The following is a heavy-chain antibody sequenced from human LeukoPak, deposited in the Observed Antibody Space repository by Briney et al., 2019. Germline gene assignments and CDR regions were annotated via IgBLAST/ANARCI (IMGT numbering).Heavy chain of an antibody. CDR3: VRHEGSGYFYN. CDR2: IYYSGSA. CDR1: GGSISGYC. Sequence: SETLSLTCTVSGGSISGYCWTWIRQPPGKGLEWIGYIYYSGSANYNPSLKSRVTISVDTSKNQFSLKLSSVTAADTAVYYCVRHEGSGYFYNWGQGTLVTVSS. D-gene: IGHD3-22*01. J-gene: IGHJ4*02. V-gene: IGHV4-59*08.